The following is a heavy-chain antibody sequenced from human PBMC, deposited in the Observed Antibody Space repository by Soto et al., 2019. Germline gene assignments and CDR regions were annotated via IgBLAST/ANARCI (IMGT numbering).Heavy chain of an antibody. CDR3: ALRRGYGQFDY. CDR1: GFSLSTSGVG. V-gene: IGHV2-5*02. D-gene: IGHD5-12*01. Sequence: QITLKESGPTLVKPTQTLTLTCTFSGFSLSTSGVGVGWIRQPPGKALEWLALIYWDDDKRYSPSLKSRLTITKDTSKTQVVLTMTNMDRVDTATYYCALRRGYGQFDYWGQGTLVTVSS. CDR2: IYWDDDK. J-gene: IGHJ4*02.